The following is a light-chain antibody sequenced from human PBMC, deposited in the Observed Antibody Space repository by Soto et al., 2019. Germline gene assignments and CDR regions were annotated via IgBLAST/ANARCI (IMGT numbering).Light chain of an antibody. Sequence: EIVMTQSPATLSVSPGERATLSRRASQSVSSNLAWYQQKPGQAPRLLIYGASTRATGIPARFSGSGSGTEFTLTISSLQSEDFAVYYCQQYNNWLGTFGQGTKV. CDR3: QQYNNWLGT. J-gene: IGKJ1*01. V-gene: IGKV3-15*01. CDR2: GAS. CDR1: QSVSSN.